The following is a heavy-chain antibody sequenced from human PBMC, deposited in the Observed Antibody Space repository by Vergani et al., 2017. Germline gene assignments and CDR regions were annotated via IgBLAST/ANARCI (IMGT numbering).Heavy chain of an antibody. CDR3: ARRFSWSGSAHYGMNV. J-gene: IGHJ6*02. D-gene: IGHD1-26*01. V-gene: IGHV5-51*01. Sequence: EVQLVQSGAEVKKPGESLKISCKGSGYSFTSYWIGWVRQMPEKGLEWMGIIYTDDSDTRYSPSFQGQVTISADKSISTAYLQWSSLKASDTAIYYWARRFSWSGSAHYGMNVWGQGTTVTVSS. CDR2: IYTDDSDT. CDR1: GYSFTSYW.